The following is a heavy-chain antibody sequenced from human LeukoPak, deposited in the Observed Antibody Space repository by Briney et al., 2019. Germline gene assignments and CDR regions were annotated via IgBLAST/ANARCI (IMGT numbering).Heavy chain of an antibody. V-gene: IGHV4-34*01. CDR2: INHSGST. CDR3: ARGPIYGSPDY. D-gene: IGHD4-17*01. J-gene: IGHJ4*02. Sequence: SETLSLTCAVYGGSFSGYYWSWIRQPPGKGLEWIGEINHSGSTNYNPSLKSRVTISVDTSKNQFSLKLSSVTAADTAVYYCARGPIYGSPDYWGQGTLVTVSS. CDR1: GGSFSGYY.